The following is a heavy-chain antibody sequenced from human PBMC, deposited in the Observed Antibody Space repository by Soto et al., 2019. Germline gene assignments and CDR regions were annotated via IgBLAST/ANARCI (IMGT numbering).Heavy chain of an antibody. D-gene: IGHD4-17*01. CDR1: GFTFSSYG. V-gene: IGHV3-30*18. J-gene: IGHJ4*02. Sequence: GGSLRLSCAASGFTFSSYGMHWVRQAPGKGLEWVAVISYDGSNKYYADSVKGRFTISRDNSKNTLYLQMNSLRAEDTAVYYCAKGIRSKHPTVTTYTFDYWGQGTLVTVSS. CDR3: AKGIRSKHPTVTTYTFDY. CDR2: ISYDGSNK.